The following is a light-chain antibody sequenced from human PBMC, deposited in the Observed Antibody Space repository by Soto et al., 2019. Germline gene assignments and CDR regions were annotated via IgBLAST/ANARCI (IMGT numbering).Light chain of an antibody. V-gene: IGLV2-14*01. J-gene: IGLJ3*02. CDR1: SSDVGGYNY. CDR2: DVS. CDR3: SSYTGTSSLV. Sequence: QSALTQPDSVSGSPGKSITISCTGTSSDVGGYNYVSWHQQHPSTAPKLIIYDVSNRPSGVSPRFSGSKSGNTASLTISGLQAEDEVDYSCSSYTGTSSLVFGGGTKVTVL.